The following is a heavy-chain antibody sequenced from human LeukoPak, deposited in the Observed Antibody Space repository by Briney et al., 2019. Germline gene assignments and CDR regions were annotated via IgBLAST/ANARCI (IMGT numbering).Heavy chain of an antibody. Sequence: GGSLRLSYAASGFTFSDHYMDWVRQAPGKGPEWVGHIRNKANTYTTFYAASVKGRFTISRDDSKNSLYLQMNSLKTEDTAVYYCADLGATFWGQGTLVTVSS. J-gene: IGHJ4*02. CDR3: ADLGATF. CDR2: IRNKANTYTT. D-gene: IGHD1-26*01. V-gene: IGHV3-72*01. CDR1: GFTFSDHY.